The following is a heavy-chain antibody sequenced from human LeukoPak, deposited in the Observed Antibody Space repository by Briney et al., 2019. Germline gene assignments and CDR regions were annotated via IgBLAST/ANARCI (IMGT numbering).Heavy chain of an antibody. J-gene: IGHJ4*02. CDR2: IKSKTDGGTT. D-gene: IGHD3-10*01. CDR1: GFTFSNAW. Sequence: GGSLRLSCAASGFTFSNAWMSWVRQAPGKGLEWVGRIKSKTDGGTTDYSAPVKGRFTISRDDSKNTLYLQMNSLKTEDTAVYYCTTDRPMVRGVIIGGSGKDYWGQGTLVTVSS. V-gene: IGHV3-15*01. CDR3: TTDRPMVRGVIIGGSGKDY.